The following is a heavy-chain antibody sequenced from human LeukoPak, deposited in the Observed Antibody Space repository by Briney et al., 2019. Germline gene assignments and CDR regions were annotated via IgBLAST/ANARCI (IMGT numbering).Heavy chain of an antibody. D-gene: IGHD6-13*01. Sequence: SETLSLTCIVSSDSITNTTYYWGWIRQSPGKGLEWIGSFYYIGKTYYNPSLKSRVTISVDTSKNQFSLKLSSVTAADTAVYYCARVGAAAVHYYMDVWGKGTTVTVSS. V-gene: IGHV4-39*07. CDR3: ARVGAAAVHYYMDV. CDR2: FYYIGKT. J-gene: IGHJ6*03. CDR1: SDSITNTTYY.